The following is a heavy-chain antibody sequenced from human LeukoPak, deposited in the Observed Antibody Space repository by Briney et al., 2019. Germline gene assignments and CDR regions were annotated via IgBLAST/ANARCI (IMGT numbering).Heavy chain of an antibody. CDR1: GGTFSSYA. CDR2: IIPIFGTA. D-gene: IGHD2-2*01. J-gene: IGHJ5*02. CDR3: AKGDCSTSCYRFDP. Sequence: SVKVCCKASGGTFSSYAISWVRQAPGQGLAWMGGIIPIFGTANYAQKFQGRVTITTDESTSTAYMELSSLRSEDTAVYYCAKGDCSTSCYRFDPWGQGTLVTVSS. V-gene: IGHV1-69*05.